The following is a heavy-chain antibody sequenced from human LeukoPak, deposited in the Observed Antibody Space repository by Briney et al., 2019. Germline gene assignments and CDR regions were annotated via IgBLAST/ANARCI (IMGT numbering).Heavy chain of an antibody. Sequence: ASVKVSCKASGYTFTSYYMHWVRQAPGQGLEWMGIINPSGGSTSYAQKFQGRVTMTRDMSTSTDYMELSSPRSEDTAVYYCARVEATPYKSYYYYYMDVWGKGTTVTVSS. CDR1: GYTFTSYY. D-gene: IGHD5-24*01. V-gene: IGHV1-46*01. CDR3: ARVEATPYKSYYYYYMDV. J-gene: IGHJ6*03. CDR2: INPSGGST.